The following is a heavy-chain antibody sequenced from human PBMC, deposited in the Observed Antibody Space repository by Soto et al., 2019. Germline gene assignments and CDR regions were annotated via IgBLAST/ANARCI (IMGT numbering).Heavy chain of an antibody. CDR2: INHSGST. Sequence: WETLSLTCAVYGGSFSGYYWSWIRQPPGKGLEWIGEINHSGSTNYNPSLKSRVTISVDTSKNQFSLKLSSVTAADTAVYYCARGRQGDYDFWSGYYYPTRRGMDVWGQGTTVTVSS. CDR3: ARGRQGDYDFWSGYYYPTRRGMDV. J-gene: IGHJ6*02. CDR1: GGSFSGYY. D-gene: IGHD3-3*01. V-gene: IGHV4-34*01.